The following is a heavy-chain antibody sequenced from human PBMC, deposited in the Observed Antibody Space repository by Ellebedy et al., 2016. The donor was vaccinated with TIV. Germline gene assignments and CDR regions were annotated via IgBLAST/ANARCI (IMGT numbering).Heavy chain of an antibody. CDR2: VGWNSGTR. CDR1: GFTFDDFA. V-gene: IGHV3-9*01. J-gene: IGHJ4*02. CDR3: VKDTLTSVVAATSRFDS. D-gene: IGHD2-15*01. Sequence: PGGSLRLSCAVSGFTFDDFAMHWVRQGPGKGLEWVSGVGWNSGTRGYADSVKGRFTVSRDNAKSSLYLQMDSLRTEDTAFYYCVKDTLTSVVAATSRFDSWGQGVLVTVSS.